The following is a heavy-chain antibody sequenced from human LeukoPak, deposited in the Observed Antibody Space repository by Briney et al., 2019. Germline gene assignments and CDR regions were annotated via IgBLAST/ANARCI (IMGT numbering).Heavy chain of an antibody. V-gene: IGHV1-69*01. CDR1: GGTFSIDA. CDR3: AREGVAVRHSVAFDI. Sequence: SLKVSCKASGGTFSIDAISSGRHAPGERRWWVVGIIPIVGTANYAQKLQGRVTITADESTSTAYRELSSLRSEDTAVYYWAREGVAVRHSVAFDI. CDR2: IIPIVGTA. D-gene: IGHD2-15*01. J-gene: IGHJ3*02.